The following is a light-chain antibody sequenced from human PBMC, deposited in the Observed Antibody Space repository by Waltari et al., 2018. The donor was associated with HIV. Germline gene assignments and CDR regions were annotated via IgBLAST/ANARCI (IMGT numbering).Light chain of an antibody. V-gene: IGLV1-44*01. CDR1: ISNIGSKT. CDR3: AAWDDSLNSYV. J-gene: IGLJ1*01. CDR2: RDV. Sequence: QSVLTQSPSASGTPGQRVIISCSGTISNIGSKTVNWYRQLPGTAPKLLIYRDVKRPSGVPDVFSGSKSGTSASLAISGLQSEDEADYYCAAWDDSLNSYVFGPGTKVTVL.